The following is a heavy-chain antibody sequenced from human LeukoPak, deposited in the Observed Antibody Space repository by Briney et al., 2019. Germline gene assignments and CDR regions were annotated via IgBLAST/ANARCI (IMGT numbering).Heavy chain of an antibody. CDR2: INPNTGGT. CDR1: GYTFTGYY. V-gene: IGHV1-2*02. J-gene: IGHJ4*02. CDR3: ARVSGYYDSSGYSRRGHYFDY. D-gene: IGHD3-22*01. Sequence: ASVKVSCKASGYTFTGYYIHWVRQAPGQGLEWMGWINPNTGGTNYVQKLQGRVTMTTDTSTSTAYMELRSLRSDDTAVYYCARVSGYYDSSGYSRRGHYFDYWGQGTLVTVSS.